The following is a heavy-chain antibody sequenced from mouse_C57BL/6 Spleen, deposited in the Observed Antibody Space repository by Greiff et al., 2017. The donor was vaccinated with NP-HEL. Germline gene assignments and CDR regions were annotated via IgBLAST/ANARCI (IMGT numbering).Heavy chain of an antibody. Sequence: VQLKQSGAELVRPGTSVKMSCKASGYTFTNYWIGWAKQRPGHGLEWIGDIYPGGGYTNYNEKFKGKATLTADKSSSTAYMQFSSLTSEDSAIYYCARGVYDYDVAAWFAYWGQGTLVTVSA. D-gene: IGHD2-4*01. CDR3: ARGVYDYDVAAWFAY. CDR1: GYTFTNYW. J-gene: IGHJ3*01. V-gene: IGHV1-63*01. CDR2: IYPGGGYT.